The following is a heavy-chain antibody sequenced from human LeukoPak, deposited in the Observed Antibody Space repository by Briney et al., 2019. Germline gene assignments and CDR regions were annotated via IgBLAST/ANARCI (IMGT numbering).Heavy chain of an antibody. CDR3: ARSHQQQLTLDY. CDR1: GFTVSSNY. V-gene: IGHV3-66*02. CDR2: IYSGGST. J-gene: IGHJ4*02. Sequence: PGGSLRLSCAASGFTVSSNYMSWVRQAPGKGLEWVSVIYSGGSTYYADSVKGRFTISRDNSKNTLYLQMNSLRAEDTAVYYCARSHQQQLTLDYWGQGTLVTVSS. D-gene: IGHD6-13*01.